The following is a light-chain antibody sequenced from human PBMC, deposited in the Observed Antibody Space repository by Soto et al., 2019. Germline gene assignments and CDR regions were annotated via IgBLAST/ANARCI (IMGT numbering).Light chain of an antibody. CDR2: GAF. V-gene: IGKV3-15*01. Sequence: EIVMTQSPATLSVSPGETATLSCRASQSVSYNLAWYQQKPGQGPRLLIYGAFTRATGIPARFSGSGSGTEFTPTISSLQSEDVAVYYCQQYKNWPPLTFGGGTKVEIK. CDR3: QQYKNWPPLT. J-gene: IGKJ4*01. CDR1: QSVSYN.